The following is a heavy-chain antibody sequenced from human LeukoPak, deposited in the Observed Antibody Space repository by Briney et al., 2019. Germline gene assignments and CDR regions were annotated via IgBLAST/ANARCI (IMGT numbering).Heavy chain of an antibody. Sequence: GGSLRLSCAASGFTFSSYAMSWVRQAPGKGLEWVSAISGSGGSTYYADSVKGRLTISRDNSKNTLYLQMNSLRAEDTAVYYCAKQREGRGGALDYWGQGTLVTVSS. D-gene: IGHD1-26*01. CDR2: ISGSGGST. CDR1: GFTFSSYA. V-gene: IGHV3-23*01. J-gene: IGHJ4*02. CDR3: AKQREGRGGALDY.